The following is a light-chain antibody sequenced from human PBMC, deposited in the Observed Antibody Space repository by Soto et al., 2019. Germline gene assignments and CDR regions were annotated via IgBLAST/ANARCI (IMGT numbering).Light chain of an antibody. Sequence: QSVLTQPPSAAGTPGQRVTISCCGSSSNIGSNYVYWYQQLPGTAPKLLIYRNNQRPSGVPDRFSGSKSGTSASLAISGLQADEEADNYCQSYYDSLSVNYVFGGGTKVTVL. V-gene: IGLV1-47*01. CDR1: SSNIGSNY. J-gene: IGLJ1*01. CDR3: QSYYDSLSVNYV. CDR2: RNN.